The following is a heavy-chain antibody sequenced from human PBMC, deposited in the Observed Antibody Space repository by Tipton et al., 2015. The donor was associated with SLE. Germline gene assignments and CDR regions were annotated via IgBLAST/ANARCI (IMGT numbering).Heavy chain of an antibody. Sequence: SLRLSCAASGFTFSSYAMHWVRQAPGKGLEWVAFIRFETSDKYYADSVKGRFTISRDNSKNTLFLQMNSLRAEDTAVYYCAKDELELRFGYFDYWGQGTLVTVSS. J-gene: IGHJ4*02. CDR2: IRFETSDK. CDR1: GFTFSSYA. CDR3: AKDELELRFGYFDY. D-gene: IGHD1-7*01. V-gene: IGHV3-30*02.